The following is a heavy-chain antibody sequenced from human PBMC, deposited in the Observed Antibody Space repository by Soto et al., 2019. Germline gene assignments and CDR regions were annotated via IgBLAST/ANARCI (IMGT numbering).Heavy chain of an antibody. CDR3: AKYLECTPPVRAFDI. J-gene: IGHJ3*02. V-gene: IGHV3-23*01. D-gene: IGHD2-15*01. CDR2: VSGDGTTT. CDR1: GITLSYCA. Sequence: PGGSLRLSCAVSGITLSYCAMSWVRQAPGKGLEWVSVVSGDGTTTYYADSVKGRFTISRDTSKNTVSLLMNGLRAEDTAIYYCAKYLECTPPVRAFDIWGQGTMVTVSS.